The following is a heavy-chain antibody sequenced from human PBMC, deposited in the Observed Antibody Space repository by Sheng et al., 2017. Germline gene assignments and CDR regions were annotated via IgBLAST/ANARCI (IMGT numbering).Heavy chain of an antibody. CDR3: ARDQSPDFQNYFDY. V-gene: IGHV3-48*03. Sequence: EVQLVESGGGLVQLGGSLRLSCAASGFTFNNYEMNWVRQAPGKGPEWVSHISSSGNSIYYADFAKGRFTISRDNAENSLYLQMNSLRVEDTAVYYCARDQSPDFQNYFDYWGQGTLVTVSS. J-gene: IGHJ4*02. CDR2: ISSSGNSI. CDR1: GFTFNNYE.